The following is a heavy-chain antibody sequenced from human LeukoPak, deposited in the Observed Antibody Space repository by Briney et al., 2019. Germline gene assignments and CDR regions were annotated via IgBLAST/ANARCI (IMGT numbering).Heavy chain of an antibody. CDR2: IIPIFGTA. Sequence: SVKVSCKASGGTFSSYAISWVRQAPGQGLEWMGGIIPIFGTANYAQKFQGRVTITTDESTSTAYMELSSLRAEDTALYYCGKDISAGGMDVWGQGTTVTVSS. CDR1: GGTFSSYA. CDR3: GKDISAGGMDV. D-gene: IGHD3-10*01. J-gene: IGHJ6*02. V-gene: IGHV1-69*05.